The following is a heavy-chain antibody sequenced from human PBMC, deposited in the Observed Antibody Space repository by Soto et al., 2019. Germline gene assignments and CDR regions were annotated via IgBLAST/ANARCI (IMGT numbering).Heavy chain of an antibody. D-gene: IGHD3-22*01. V-gene: IGHV4-39*01. CDR1: GGSISSSSYY. CDR3: ASCGYQIRCDY. J-gene: IGHJ4*02. CDR2: IYYSGST. Sequence: SETLSLTCTVSGGSISSSSYYWGWIRQPPGKGLEWIGSIYYSGSTYYNPSLKSRVTISVDTSKNQFSLKLSSVTAADTAVYYCASCGYQIRCDYWGQGTLVTVSS.